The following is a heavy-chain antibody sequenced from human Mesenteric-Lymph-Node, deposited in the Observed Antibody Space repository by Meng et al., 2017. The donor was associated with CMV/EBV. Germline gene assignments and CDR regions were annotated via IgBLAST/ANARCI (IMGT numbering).Heavy chain of an antibody. Sequence: GESLKISCAASGFTVSSNYMSWVRQAPGKGLEWVSVIYSGGSTYYADSVKGRFTISRDNSKNTLYLQMNSLRAEDTAVYYCARGPIVVVPAAIPRRDWFDPWGQGTLVTVSS. CDR1: GFTVSSNY. V-gene: IGHV3-53*01. D-gene: IGHD2-2*01. J-gene: IGHJ5*02. CDR2: IYSGGST. CDR3: ARGPIVVVPAAIPRRDWFDP.